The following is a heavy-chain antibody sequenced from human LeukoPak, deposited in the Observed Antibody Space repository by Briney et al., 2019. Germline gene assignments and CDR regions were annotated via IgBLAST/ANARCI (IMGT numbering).Heavy chain of an antibody. CDR2: IRSNTHGEAT. Sequence: GGSLRLSCTGSGFTFGGYAMSWVRQAPGKGLEWVSVIRSNTHGEATAYAASGKGRFPISRDDSKRIAYLHMISLKIEDTAVYYCTRGGNGDYDYYYYGMDVWGQGTTVTVSS. J-gene: IGHJ6*02. CDR3: TRGGNGDYDYYYYGMDV. D-gene: IGHD4-17*01. V-gene: IGHV3-49*04. CDR1: GFTFGGYA.